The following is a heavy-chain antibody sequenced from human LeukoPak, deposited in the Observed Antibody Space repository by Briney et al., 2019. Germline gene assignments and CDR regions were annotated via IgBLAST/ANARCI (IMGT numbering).Heavy chain of an antibody. J-gene: IGHJ3*02. D-gene: IGHD6-19*01. V-gene: IGHV1-18*01. CDR1: GYTFTSYG. CDR3: ARDFSVSGWYGDAFDI. Sequence: ASVKVSCKASGYTFTSYGISWVRQAPGQGLEWMGWISAYNGNTNYAQKLQGRVTMTTVTSTSTAHMELRSLRSDDTAVYYCARDFSVSGWYGDAFDIWGQGTMVTVSS. CDR2: ISAYNGNT.